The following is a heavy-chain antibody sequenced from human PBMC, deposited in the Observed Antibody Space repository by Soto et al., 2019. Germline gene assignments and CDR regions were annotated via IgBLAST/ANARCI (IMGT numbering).Heavy chain of an antibody. CDR2: ISIGNGYT. D-gene: IGHD3-16*02. V-gene: IGHV1-3*04. CDR1: GYTFTNNV. Sequence: VKVSCKASGYTFTNNVINWVRQAPGQRLEWLGWISIGNGYTKYSAKFQGRVTITWDTSATTAYIQLSSLISEDTAVYYCARFRSLGYNFFDYWGQGTLVTVSS. CDR3: ARFRSLGYNFFDY. J-gene: IGHJ4*02.